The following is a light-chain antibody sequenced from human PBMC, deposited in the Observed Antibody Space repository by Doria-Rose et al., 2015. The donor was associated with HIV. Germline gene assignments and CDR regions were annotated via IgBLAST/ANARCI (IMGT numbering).Light chain of an antibody. CDR1: SNGAGSYNL. J-gene: IGLJ3*02. CDR2: EAN. Sequence: QSALTQPASVSGSPGQSITISCTGTSNGAGSYNLVSWYQQHPGKAPKLMIYEANKRPSGVSYRFSGSKSGNTASLTISGLQAEDEADYYCSSYTTSSTLVFGGGTKLTVL. CDR3: SSYTTSSTLV. V-gene: IGLV2-14*02.